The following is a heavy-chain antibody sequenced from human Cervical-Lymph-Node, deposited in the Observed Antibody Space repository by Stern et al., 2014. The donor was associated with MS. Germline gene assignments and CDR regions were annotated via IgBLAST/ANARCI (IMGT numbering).Heavy chain of an antibody. CDR2: ISTDSTHT. V-gene: IGHV3-21*01. J-gene: IGHJ4*02. Sequence: EMQLVESGGGLVKPGESLRLSCDASGFTFSHYSINWVRQAPGKGLEWISSISTDSTHTYDADSLEGRFTISRDSAKDSVSLHMVSLRAEDTAVYYCARARVGDYARSPHLDSWGQGTLVTVSS. CDR3: ARARVGDYARSPHLDS. CDR1: GFTFSHYS. D-gene: IGHD4-17*01.